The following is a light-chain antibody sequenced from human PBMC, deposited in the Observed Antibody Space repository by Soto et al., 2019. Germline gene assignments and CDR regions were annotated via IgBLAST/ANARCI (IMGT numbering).Light chain of an antibody. CDR3: QHYNSYSPRT. CDR2: KAS. Sequence: DIQMTQSPSTLSASVGDRVTITCRASQSISSWLAWYQQKPGKAPKLLIYKASSLESGVPSRFSGSGSGTKFTLTISSLQPDDFATYYCQHYNSYSPRTFGQGTKVEIK. J-gene: IGKJ1*01. CDR1: QSISSW. V-gene: IGKV1-5*03.